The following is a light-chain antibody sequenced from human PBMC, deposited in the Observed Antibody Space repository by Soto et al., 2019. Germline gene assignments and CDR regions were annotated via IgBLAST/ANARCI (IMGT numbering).Light chain of an antibody. Sequence: DIQMTQSPSSVSASVGDRVTITCRASQGVSTWLGWYQQKPGKAPNLLIYTASSLQSGVPSRFSGSGSGTDFTLTISSLQPEDFATYYCQQTTNLPLTIGGGTKVEI. V-gene: IGKV1D-12*01. J-gene: IGKJ4*01. CDR2: TAS. CDR3: QQTTNLPLT. CDR1: QGVSTW.